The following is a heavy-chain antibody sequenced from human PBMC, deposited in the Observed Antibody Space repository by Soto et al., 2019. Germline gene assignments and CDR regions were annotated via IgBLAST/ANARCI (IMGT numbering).Heavy chain of an antibody. J-gene: IGHJ3*02. CDR2: VYISGST. Sequence: QVQLQESGPGLVKPSETLSLTCTVSGGSIGTHYWNWIRQPAGKGLEWIGRVYISGSTDYNPSVRSRVSLSVATSKNHFSLTLTSVTAADPAVYYCARDPRVTTVTGDAFDIWGQGIMVIVSS. CDR3: ARDPRVTTVTGDAFDI. CDR1: GGSIGTHY. V-gene: IGHV4-4*07. D-gene: IGHD4-17*01.